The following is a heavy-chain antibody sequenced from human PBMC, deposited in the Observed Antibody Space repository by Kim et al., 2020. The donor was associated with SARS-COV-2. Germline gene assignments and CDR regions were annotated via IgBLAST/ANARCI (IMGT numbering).Heavy chain of an antibody. CDR1: GGSISSSSYY. CDR3: AREVDTAMVFDY. V-gene: IGHV4-39*02. J-gene: IGHJ4*02. CDR2: IYYSGST. D-gene: IGHD5-18*01. Sequence: SETLSLTCTVSGGSISSSSYYWGWIRQPPGKGLEWIGSIYYSGSTYYNPSLKSRVTISVDTSKNQFSLKLSSVTAADTAVYYCAREVDTAMVFDYWGQGTLVPVSS.